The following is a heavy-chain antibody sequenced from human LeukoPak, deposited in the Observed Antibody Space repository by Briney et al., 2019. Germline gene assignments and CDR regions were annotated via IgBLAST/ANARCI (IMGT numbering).Heavy chain of an antibody. CDR1: GFTFSSSA. CDR3: AKNLPATRVFGS. J-gene: IGHJ4*02. V-gene: IGHV3-23*01. CDR2: ISNNGGYT. D-gene: IGHD2-15*01. Sequence: PGGSLRLSCTASGFTFSSSAMSWVRQAPGKGLEWVSAISNNGGYTYYADSVQGRFTISRDNSKSTLCLQMNSLRAEDTAVYYCAKNLPATRVFGSWGQGTLVTVSS.